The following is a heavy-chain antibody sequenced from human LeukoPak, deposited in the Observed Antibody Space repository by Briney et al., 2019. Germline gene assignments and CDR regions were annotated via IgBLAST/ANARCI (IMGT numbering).Heavy chain of an antibody. D-gene: IGHD3-3*01. V-gene: IGHV4-34*01. Sequence: SETLSLTCTVSGGSISSYYWSWIRQPPGKGLEWIGEINHSGSTNYNPSLKSRVTISLDTSKSQFSLKVRYVTAADTAVYYCARGLNDSWTGENYSGQGTLVTVSS. CDR2: INHSGST. CDR1: GGSISSYY. CDR3: ARGLNDSWTGENY. J-gene: IGHJ4*02.